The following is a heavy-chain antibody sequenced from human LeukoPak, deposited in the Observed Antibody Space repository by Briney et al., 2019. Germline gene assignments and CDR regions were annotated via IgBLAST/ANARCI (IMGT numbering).Heavy chain of an antibody. CDR1: GGSISSGSYY. CDR2: IYTSGST. CDR3: ARVGYSSGWPHRGFWFDP. J-gene: IGHJ5*02. V-gene: IGHV4-61*02. D-gene: IGHD6-19*01. Sequence: SETLSLTCTVSGGSISSGSYYWSWIRQPAGKGLEWIGRIYTSGSTNYNPSLKSRVTISVDTSKNQFSLKLSSVTAADTAVYYCARVGYSSGWPHRGFWFDPWGQGTLVTVSS.